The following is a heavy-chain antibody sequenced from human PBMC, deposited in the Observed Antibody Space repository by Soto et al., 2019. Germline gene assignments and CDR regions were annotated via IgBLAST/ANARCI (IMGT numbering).Heavy chain of an antibody. CDR2: ISDDGSNE. CDR3: AKEALSSYYSSSLDV. V-gene: IGHV3-30*18. Sequence: QVQLVESGGGVVQPATSLRLSCVVSGLTFSSYAMHWVRQTPGKGLEWVAVISDDGSNEYYADSVKGRFTICRDNSKNTVYLRMNILRPEDAAGYYGAKEALSSYYSSSLDVWAQGTRVTASS. J-gene: IGHJ6*02. CDR1: GLTFSSYA. D-gene: IGHD6-6*01.